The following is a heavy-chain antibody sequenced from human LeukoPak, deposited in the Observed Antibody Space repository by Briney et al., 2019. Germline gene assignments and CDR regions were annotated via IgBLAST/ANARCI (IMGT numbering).Heavy chain of an antibody. CDR1: GFTFSSYG. CDR3: ANDKRYTYTIFGVEQYYFDY. D-gene: IGHD3-3*01. Sequence: GGSLRLSCAASGFTFSSYGMHWVRQAPGRGLEWVAFIRYDGSNKYYADSVKGRFTISRDNSKNTLYLQMNSLRAEDTAVYYCANDKRYTYTIFGVEQYYFDYWGQGTLVTVSS. V-gene: IGHV3-30*02. J-gene: IGHJ4*02. CDR2: IRYDGSNK.